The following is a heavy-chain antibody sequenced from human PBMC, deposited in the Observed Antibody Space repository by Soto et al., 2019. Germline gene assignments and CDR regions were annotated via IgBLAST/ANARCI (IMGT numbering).Heavy chain of an antibody. J-gene: IGHJ5*02. D-gene: IGHD2-15*01. CDR3: AKGVVVAATPPRWFDP. CDR1: GFTFSSYA. Sequence: HPGGSLRLSCAASGFTFSSYAMSWVRQAPGKGLEWVSAISGSGGSTYYADSVKGRFTISRDNSKNTLYLQMNSLRAEDTAVYYCAKGVVVAATPPRWFDPWGQGTLVTVSS. CDR2: ISGSGGST. V-gene: IGHV3-23*01.